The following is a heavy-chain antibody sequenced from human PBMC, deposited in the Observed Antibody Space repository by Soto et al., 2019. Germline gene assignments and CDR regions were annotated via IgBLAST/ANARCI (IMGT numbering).Heavy chain of an antibody. Sequence: QVQLVESGGGVVQPGRSLRLSCAASGFTFSSYGMHWVRQAPGKGLEWVASISSVGSNVYYGDSVKGRITISRDNSKITLYLQMNSLRAEDTAVYYCAKDCTGPGSCEDYFEYWGQGTLVTVSS. V-gene: IGHV3-30*18. D-gene: IGHD3-10*01. J-gene: IGHJ4*02. CDR2: ISSVGSNV. CDR1: GFTFSSYG. CDR3: AKDCTGPGSCEDYFEY.